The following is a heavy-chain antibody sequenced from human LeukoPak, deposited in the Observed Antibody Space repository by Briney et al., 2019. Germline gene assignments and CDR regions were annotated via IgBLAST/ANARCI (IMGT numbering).Heavy chain of an antibody. CDR1: GGTFSSYA. CDR2: VIPIFGTA. V-gene: IGHV1-69*06. J-gene: IGHJ4*02. D-gene: IGHD2-15*01. Sequence: ASVKVSCKASGGTFSSYAISWVRQAPGQGLEWMGGVIPIFGTANYAQKFQGRVTITADKSTSTAYMELSSLRSEDTAVYYCAILGYCSGGSCYSADYWGQGTLVTVSS. CDR3: AILGYCSGGSCYSADY.